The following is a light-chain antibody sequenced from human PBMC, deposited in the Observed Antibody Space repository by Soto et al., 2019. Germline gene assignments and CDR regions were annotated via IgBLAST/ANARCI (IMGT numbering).Light chain of an antibody. J-gene: IGKJ2*01. CDR2: DSS. CDR3: QHRSKWLYT. Sequence: EVVLTQSPATLSLSPGERATLSCRASQSISSFLAWYQQKPGQAPRLLIYDSSNRATGVPARFSAIGSGTDFTLPISRLEPEDFAFYYCQHRSKWLYTFGQGTKLEIK. V-gene: IGKV3-11*01. CDR1: QSISSF.